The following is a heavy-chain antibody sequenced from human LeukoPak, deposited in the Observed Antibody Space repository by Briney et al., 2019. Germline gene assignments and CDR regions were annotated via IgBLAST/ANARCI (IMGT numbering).Heavy chain of an antibody. CDR3: ARVRYDFWSPLGY. D-gene: IGHD3-3*01. V-gene: IGHV1-46*01. CDR2: INPSGGST. Sequence: ASVKVSCKASGYTFTSYYMHWVRQAPGQGLEWMEIINPSGGSTSYAQKFQGRVTMTRDMSTSTVYMELSSLRSEDTAVYYCARVRYDFWSPLGYWGQGTLVTVSS. CDR1: GYTFTSYY. J-gene: IGHJ4*02.